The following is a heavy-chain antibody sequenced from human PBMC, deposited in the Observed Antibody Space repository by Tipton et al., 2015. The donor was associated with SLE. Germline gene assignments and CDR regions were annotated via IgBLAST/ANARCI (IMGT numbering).Heavy chain of an antibody. Sequence: TLSLTCTVSVGSISSHYCNWIRQPPGKGLEWIGYIYYSGSTNYNPSLKSRVTISVDTSKNQFSLKLSSVTAADTAVYYCARVGSSFDYWGQGTLVTVSS. D-gene: IGHD3-10*01. CDR2: IYYSGST. CDR1: VGSISSHY. V-gene: IGHV4-59*11. J-gene: IGHJ4*02. CDR3: ARVGSSFDY.